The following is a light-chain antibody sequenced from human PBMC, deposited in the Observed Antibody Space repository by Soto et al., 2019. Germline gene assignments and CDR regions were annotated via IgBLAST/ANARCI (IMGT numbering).Light chain of an antibody. J-gene: IGKJ2*01. CDR3: QQHSSSPPAYT. Sequence: EIVLTQSPGTLSLSPGERATLSCRASQSVTSSSLAWYQQKPGQAPRLLIYGASSRASRIPDRCSGSGSGTDFTLTISRLEPEDFAVYYCQQHSSSPPAYTFGQGTKLEIQ. V-gene: IGKV3-20*01. CDR1: QSVTSSS. CDR2: GAS.